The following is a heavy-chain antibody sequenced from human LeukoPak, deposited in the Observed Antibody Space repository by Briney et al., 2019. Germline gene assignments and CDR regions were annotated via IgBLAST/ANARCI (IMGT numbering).Heavy chain of an antibody. D-gene: IGHD6-19*01. J-gene: IGHJ4*02. V-gene: IGHV7-4-1*02. Sequence: ASVKVSCKASGYTFTTYAMNWVRQAPGQGLEWMGWINTNTGNPTYAQGFTGRLVFSLDTSVSTAYLQISSLKAEDTAVYYCASGPYSSGWYKLNWGQGTLVTVSS. CDR2: INTNTGNP. CDR3: ASGPYSSGWYKLN. CDR1: GYTFTTYA.